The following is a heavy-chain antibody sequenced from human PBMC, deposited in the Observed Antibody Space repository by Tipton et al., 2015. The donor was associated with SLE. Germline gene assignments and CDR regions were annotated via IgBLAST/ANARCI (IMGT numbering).Heavy chain of an antibody. CDR3: ATYGEGYSYDSYFDY. CDR2: INSDGSST. D-gene: IGHD5-18*01. Sequence: SLRLSCAASGFTFSSYWMHWVRQAPGKGLVWVSRINSDGSSTSYADSVKGRFTISRDNAKNTLYLQMNSLRAEDTAVYYCATYGEGYSYDSYFDYWGQGTLVTVSS. CDR1: GFTFSSYW. V-gene: IGHV3-74*01. J-gene: IGHJ4*02.